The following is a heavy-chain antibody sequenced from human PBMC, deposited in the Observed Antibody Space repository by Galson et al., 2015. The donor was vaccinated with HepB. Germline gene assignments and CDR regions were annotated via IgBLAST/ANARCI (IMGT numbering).Heavy chain of an antibody. CDR1: GFTSTNYA. CDR3: ATGLLWSGEFT. V-gene: IGHV3-23*01. D-gene: IGHD3-10*01. Sequence: SLRLSCAISGFTSTNYAMTWVRQGPGKGLEWVSGITGGSTGSYYADSVKGRFTVSRDNSKNTLYLQMNSLRVEDTALYYCATGLLWSGEFTWGQGTLVTVSA. J-gene: IGHJ5*02. CDR2: ITGGSTGS.